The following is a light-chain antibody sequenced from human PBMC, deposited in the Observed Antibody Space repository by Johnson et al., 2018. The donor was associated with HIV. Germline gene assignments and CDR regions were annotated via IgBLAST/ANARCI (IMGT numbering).Light chain of an antibody. CDR2: ENN. CDR3: GTWDSSLSAYV. CDR1: NSNIGTYY. J-gene: IGLJ1*01. Sequence: QSVLTQPPSVSAAPGQKVTISCSGTNSNIGTYYVSRYQHLPGTAPKLLIYENNKRPSGIPDRFSGSKSGTSATLGITGLQTGDEADYYCGTWDSSLSAYVFGTETKVTVL. V-gene: IGLV1-51*02.